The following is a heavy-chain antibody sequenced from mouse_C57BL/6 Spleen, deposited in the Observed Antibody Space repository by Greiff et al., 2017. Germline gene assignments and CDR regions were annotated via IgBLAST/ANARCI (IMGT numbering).Heavy chain of an antibody. CDR2: ISSGISTI. CDR1: GFTFSDYG. Sequence: EVQLQESGGGLVKPGGSLQLSCAASGFTFSDYGMHWVRQAPEKGLEWVAYISSGISTISYADTVKGRFTISRENAKNTLFLQMTSLRSEDTAMYYCASANFYYFDYWGKGTTLTVSS. CDR3: ASANFYYFDY. J-gene: IGHJ2*01. D-gene: IGHD4-1*01. V-gene: IGHV5-17*01.